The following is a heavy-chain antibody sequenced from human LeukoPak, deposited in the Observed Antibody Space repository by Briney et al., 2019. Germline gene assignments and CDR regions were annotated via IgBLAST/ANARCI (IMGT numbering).Heavy chain of an antibody. CDR1: GGSISSTSSY. V-gene: IGHV4-39*07. CDR2: ICYNGST. D-gene: IGHD5-12*01. J-gene: IGHJ6*03. Sequence: SETLSLTCTVSGGSISSTSSYWGWIRQPPGKGLEWIGSICYNGSTYYYPSLKSRVTMSVDTSKNQFSLKLSSMTAADPAVYYCAGVVYTGSARGYMDVWGKGATVTVSS. CDR3: AGVVYTGSARGYMDV.